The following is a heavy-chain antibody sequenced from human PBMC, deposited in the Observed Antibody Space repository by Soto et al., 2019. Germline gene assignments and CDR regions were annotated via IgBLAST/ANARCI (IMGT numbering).Heavy chain of an antibody. J-gene: IGHJ4*02. CDR1: GVSFTTYP. D-gene: IGHD6-19*01. CDR3: ARVIAVITNEGYFFDY. V-gene: IGHV3-30*04. Sequence: QVQLVESGGDVVQPGGSLRLSCATSGVSFTTYPMHWVRQAPGKGLEWVAFISSDGSDKDYADSVKGRITISRDNSKDTLYLHMNSLTVDDTVVYYCARVIAVITNEGYFFDYWGQGTLVTVSS. CDR2: ISSDGSDK.